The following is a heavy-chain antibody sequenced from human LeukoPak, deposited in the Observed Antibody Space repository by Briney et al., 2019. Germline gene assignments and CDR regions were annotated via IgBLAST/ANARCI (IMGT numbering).Heavy chain of an antibody. J-gene: IGHJ5*02. V-gene: IGHV4-31*03. CDR1: GGSISSGGYS. D-gene: IGHD3-10*01. CDR2: IYYSGST. CDR3: ARGLLATVVRGQSWFDP. Sequence: KASQTLSLTCTVSGGSISSGGYSWSWIRQHPGKGLEWIGYIYYSGSTYYNPSLKSRVTISVDTSKNQFSLKLSSVTAADTAVYYCARGLLATVVRGQSWFDPWGQGTLVTVSS.